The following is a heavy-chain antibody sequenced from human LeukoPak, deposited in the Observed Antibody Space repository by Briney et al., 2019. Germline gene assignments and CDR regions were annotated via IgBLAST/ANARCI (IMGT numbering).Heavy chain of an antibody. CDR2: IYPGDSDT. Sequence: GESLKISSKGSGYSFTSYWIGWVRQMPGKGLEWMGIIYPGDSDTRYSPSFQGQVTISADKSISTASLQWNSLKASDTAIYYCARRGSYGDYDYWGQGTLVTVSS. J-gene: IGHJ4*02. V-gene: IGHV5-51*01. D-gene: IGHD4-17*01. CDR1: GYSFTSYW. CDR3: ARRGSYGDYDY.